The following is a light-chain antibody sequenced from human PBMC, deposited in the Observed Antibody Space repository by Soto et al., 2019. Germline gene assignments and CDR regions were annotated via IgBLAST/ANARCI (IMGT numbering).Light chain of an antibody. J-gene: IGKJ5*01. CDR2: KAS. CDR1: QTISNW. V-gene: IGKV1-5*03. Sequence: IQMTQSPSALSASVGDRVTITCRASQTISNWLAWYQQKPGKAPKLPIYKASTLESGVPSRFSGSGSGTEFTLTIGSLQPEDFATYYCQQYYSYPLTFGQGTRLEIK. CDR3: QQYYSYPLT.